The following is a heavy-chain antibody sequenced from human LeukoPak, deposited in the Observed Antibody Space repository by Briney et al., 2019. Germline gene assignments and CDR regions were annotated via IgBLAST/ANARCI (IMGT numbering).Heavy chain of an antibody. Sequence: ASVEVSCKASGYTFTGYYMHWVRQAPGQGLEWMGWINPNSGGTNYAQKFQGWVTMTRDTSISTAYMELSRLRSDDTAVYYCASTIWSYYGMDVWGQGTTVTVSS. CDR2: INPNSGGT. CDR3: ASTIWSYYGMDV. CDR1: GYTFTGYY. D-gene: IGHD5-24*01. J-gene: IGHJ6*02. V-gene: IGHV1-2*04.